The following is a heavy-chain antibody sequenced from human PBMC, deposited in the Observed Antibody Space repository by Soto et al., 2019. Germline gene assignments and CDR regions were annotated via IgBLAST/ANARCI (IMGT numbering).Heavy chain of an antibody. Sequence: GESLKISCKASGYTFTNYWIGWVRQVPGKGLEWMGIIYPGDSDTRFSPSFQGQVTMSADKSITTAYLQWSSLKASDSAMYYCARRGETALDYWGQGTLVTVSS. V-gene: IGHV5-51*01. CDR1: GYTFTNYW. CDR2: IYPGDSDT. CDR3: ARRGETALDY. D-gene: IGHD2-21*02. J-gene: IGHJ4*02.